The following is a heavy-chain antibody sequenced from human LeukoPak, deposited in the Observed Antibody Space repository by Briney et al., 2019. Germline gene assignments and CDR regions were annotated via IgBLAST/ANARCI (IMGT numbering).Heavy chain of an antibody. CDR2: ISSSSSYI. Sequence: GGSLRLSCAASGFTFSSYAMSWVRQAPGKGLEWVSSISSSSSYIYCADSVKGRFTISRDNAKNSLYLQMNSLRAEDTAVYYCARDLSGVIVGAPAGYWGQGTLVTVSS. CDR3: ARDLSGVIVGAPAGY. CDR1: GFTFSSYA. D-gene: IGHD1-26*01. V-gene: IGHV3-21*01. J-gene: IGHJ4*02.